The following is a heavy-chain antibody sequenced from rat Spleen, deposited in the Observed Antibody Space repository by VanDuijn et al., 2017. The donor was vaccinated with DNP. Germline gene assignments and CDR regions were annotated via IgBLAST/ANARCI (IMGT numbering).Heavy chain of an antibody. V-gene: IGHV5-25*01. CDR1: GFTFNNYD. Sequence: EVQLVESGGDLVQPGRSLKLSCAASGFTFNNYDMAWVRQAPTKGLEWVASISNSGGSTYYRDSVKGRFTVSRDNAKTTLYLQMDSLRSEDTATYYCARRPGAMDAWGQGTSVTVSS. CDR2: ISNSGGST. CDR3: ARRPGAMDA. J-gene: IGHJ4*01. D-gene: IGHD1-4*01.